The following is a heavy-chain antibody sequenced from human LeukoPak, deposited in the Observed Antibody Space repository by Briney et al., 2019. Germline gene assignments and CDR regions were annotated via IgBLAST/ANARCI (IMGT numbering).Heavy chain of an antibody. Sequence: GGSLRLSCAASGFTFSDYYMSWIRQAPGKGLEWVSYISSSSSYTNYADSVKGRFTISRDNAKNLLYLQMNSLRAEDTAEYYCANYYYDSSGYYGPFAYWGQGTLVTVSS. D-gene: IGHD3-22*01. V-gene: IGHV3-11*03. CDR2: ISSSSSYT. CDR1: GFTFSDYY. J-gene: IGHJ4*02. CDR3: ANYYYDSSGYYGPFAY.